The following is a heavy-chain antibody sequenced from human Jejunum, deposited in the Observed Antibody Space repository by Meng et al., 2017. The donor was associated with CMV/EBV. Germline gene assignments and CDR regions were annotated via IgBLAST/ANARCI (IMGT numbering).Heavy chain of an antibody. CDR1: GGSFRGVY. CDR3: ARQGRVYFDY. Sequence: QVQLQQWGAGRLQPSQTLSLTCAVHGGSFRGVYWAWIRQPPGKGLEWIGEISQSGRTNYNPAFKSRVTLSVHTSERQFSLRLTSVTAADTAVYYCARQGRVYFDYWGLGSLVTVSS. J-gene: IGHJ4*02. V-gene: IGHV4-34*02. CDR2: ISQSGRT.